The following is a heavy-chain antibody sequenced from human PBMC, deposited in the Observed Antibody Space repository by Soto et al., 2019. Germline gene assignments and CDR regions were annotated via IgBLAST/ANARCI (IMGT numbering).Heavy chain of an antibody. CDR3: TGGTTIDI. Sequence: VQLVESGGGLVQPGGSLKLSCAASGFTFSGSAMHWVRQASGKGLEWVGRIRSKANSYATAYAASVKGRFTISRDDSKNTAYLQMNSLKTEDTAVYYCTGGTTIDIWGQGTMVTVSS. CDR2: IRSKANSYAT. V-gene: IGHV3-73*01. D-gene: IGHD1-7*01. CDR1: GFTFSGSA. J-gene: IGHJ3*02.